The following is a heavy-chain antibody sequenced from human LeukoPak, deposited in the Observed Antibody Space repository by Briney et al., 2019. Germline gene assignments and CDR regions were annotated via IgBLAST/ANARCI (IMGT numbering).Heavy chain of an antibody. J-gene: IGHJ4*02. V-gene: IGHV3-48*01. CDR3: ARDLSSRDAY. CDR1: GFTFSTYS. Sequence: GGSLRLSCAASGFTFSTYSMNWVRQAPGKGLEWVSYISGTSSLIYYADSVKGRFTISRDNAKNSLYLQMSSLRVEDTAVYYCARDLSSRDAYWGQGTLVTVSS. CDR2: ISGTSSLI. D-gene: IGHD6-13*01.